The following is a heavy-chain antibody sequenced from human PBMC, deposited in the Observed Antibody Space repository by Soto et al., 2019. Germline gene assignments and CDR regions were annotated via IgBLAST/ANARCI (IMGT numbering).Heavy chain of an antibody. V-gene: IGHV3-11*01. J-gene: IGHJ4*02. CDR2: ISSGAFTI. CDR1: GFSFSDSY. Sequence: PGGSLRLSCVVSGFSFSDSYMTWVRQIPGKGLEWIASISSGAFTISYAAAVKGRFTISVTKSITTVFLQWSSLRASDTAMYYCARQIYDSDTGPNFQYYFDSWGQGTPVTVSS. CDR3: ARQIYDSDTGPNFQYYFDS. D-gene: IGHD3-22*01.